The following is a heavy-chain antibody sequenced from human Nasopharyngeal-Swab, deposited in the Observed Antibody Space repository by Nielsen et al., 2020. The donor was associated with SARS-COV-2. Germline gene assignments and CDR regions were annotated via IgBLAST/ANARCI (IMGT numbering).Heavy chain of an antibody. CDR1: GGSISGYF. Sequence: GSLRLSCSVSGGSISGYFLSWIRQPAGEGLEWIGRVYTSCSTNYNPSLKSRVTISIDMSKNQFSLELRSVTAADTAFYYCARSGTTKYGLDVWGQGTTVIVSS. CDR3: ARSGTTKYGLDV. D-gene: IGHD1-1*01. J-gene: IGHJ6*01. CDR2: VYTSCST. V-gene: IGHV4-4*07.